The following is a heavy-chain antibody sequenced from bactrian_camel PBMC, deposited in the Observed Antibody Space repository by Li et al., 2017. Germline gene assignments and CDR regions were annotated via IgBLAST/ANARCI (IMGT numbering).Heavy chain of an antibody. V-gene: IGHV3S28*01. D-gene: IGHD3*01. CDR2: DAIGATNS. J-gene: IGHJ6*01. Sequence: VQPGGSLRLSCEASGFTFSSADMYWVRQAPGKGLEWVSLDAIGATNSYYADSVKGRFTTARDNAKNTLCLQMNSLTPEDTAMYYCAASLPFFKLSDDGRFTETDFPYWGQGTQVTVS. CDR3: AASLPFFKLSDDGRFTETDFPY. CDR1: GFTFSSAD.